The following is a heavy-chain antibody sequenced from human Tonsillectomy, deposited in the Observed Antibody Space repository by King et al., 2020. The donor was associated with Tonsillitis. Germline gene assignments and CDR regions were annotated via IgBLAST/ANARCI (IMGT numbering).Heavy chain of an antibody. J-gene: IGHJ5*02. Sequence: QLVQSGAEVKKPGSSVKVSCKASGGTFSSYAISWVRQAPGQGLEWMGGIIPIFGTANYAQKFQGRVTITADESTSTAYMELSSLRSEDTAVYYCARDLRPSEGDFVVVPALSGHRWFDPWGQGTLVTVSS. D-gene: IGHD2-2*01. CDR2: IIPIFGTA. CDR1: GGTFSSYA. CDR3: ARDLRPSEGDFVVVPALSGHRWFDP. V-gene: IGHV1-69*01.